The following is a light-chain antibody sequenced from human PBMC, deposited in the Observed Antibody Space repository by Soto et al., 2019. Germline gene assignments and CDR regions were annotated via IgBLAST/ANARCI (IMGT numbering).Light chain of an antibody. CDR3: QQYNNWWT. Sequence: EIMMPQSPATLSVSPGERATLSGRASQSVSSSLAWYQQKPGQAPRLLIYGASTRATGIPARFSGSGSGTEFTLTINSLQSEDFAVYYCQQYNNWWTVGQGTKVDIK. CDR1: QSVSSS. CDR2: GAS. V-gene: IGKV3-15*01. J-gene: IGKJ1*01.